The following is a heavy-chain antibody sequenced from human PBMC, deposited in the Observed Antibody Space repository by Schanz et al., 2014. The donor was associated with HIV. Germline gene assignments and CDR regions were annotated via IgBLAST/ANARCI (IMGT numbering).Heavy chain of an antibody. CDR2: ISYDGSNK. D-gene: IGHD6-19*01. Sequence: QVQVVESGGGVVQPGRSLRLSCAASEFIFSSYGIHWVRQAPGKGLEWVAVISYDGSNKYYVDSVKGRFTISRDDSKNTLYLQMNRLRAEDTAGYYCARGVPAHSSGWYLDYWGQGTLVTVSS. CDR1: EFIFSSYG. J-gene: IGHJ4*02. CDR3: ARGVPAHSSGWYLDY. V-gene: IGHV3-30*03.